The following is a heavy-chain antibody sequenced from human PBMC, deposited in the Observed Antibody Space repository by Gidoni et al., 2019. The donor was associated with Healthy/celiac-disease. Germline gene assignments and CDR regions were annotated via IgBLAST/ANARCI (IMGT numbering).Heavy chain of an antibody. V-gene: IGHV3-11*05. CDR3: ARDVAGYCSGGSCYSVAEYFQH. J-gene: IGHJ1*01. D-gene: IGHD2-15*01. Sequence: QVQLVESGGGLGKPGGSLRLSCAASGFTFSYYYLSWIRQATGKGLEWVSYISSRSSYTNYADSVKGRFTISRDNAKNSLYLQMNSLRAEDTAVYYCARDVAGYCSGGSCYSVAEYFQHWGQGTLVTVSS. CDR2: ISSRSSYT. CDR1: GFTFSYYY.